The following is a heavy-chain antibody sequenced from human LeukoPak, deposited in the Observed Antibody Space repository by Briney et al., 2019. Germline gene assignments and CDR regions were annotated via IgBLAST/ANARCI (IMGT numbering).Heavy chain of an antibody. CDR2: IYTSGST. V-gene: IGHV4-61*02. D-gene: IGHD4-17*01. CDR1: GGSISSGSYY. CDR3: ARGRMTTVTRRGPFWP. J-gene: IGHJ5*02. Sequence: PSETLSLTCTVSGGSISSGSYYWSWIRQPAGKRLEWIGRIYTSGSTNYIPSLKSRVTISVDTSKNQFSLKLSSVTAADTAVYYCARGRMTTVTRRGPFWPWGQGTLVTVSS.